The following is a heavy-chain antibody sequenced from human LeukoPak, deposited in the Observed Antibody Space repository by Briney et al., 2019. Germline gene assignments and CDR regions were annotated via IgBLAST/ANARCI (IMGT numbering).Heavy chain of an antibody. CDR3: ATSVYGSRYYFDY. J-gene: IGHJ4*02. CDR1: GFTFSSHW. D-gene: IGHD3-10*01. V-gene: IGHV3-74*01. CDR2: ISTDGSAT. Sequence: QPGGSLRLSCAASGFTFSSHWMHWVRQVPGKGLVWVSRISTDGSATTYADSVKGRFTISRDNDKNTLYLQMNSLRAEDTAVYYCATSVYGSRYYFDYWGQGTLVTVSS.